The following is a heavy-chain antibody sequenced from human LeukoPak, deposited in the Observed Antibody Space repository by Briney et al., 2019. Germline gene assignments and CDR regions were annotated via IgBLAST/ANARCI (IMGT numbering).Heavy chain of an antibody. J-gene: IGHJ4*02. CDR1: GFPFSSYA. CDR3: AKDLAVAGNSYYFDY. Sequence: PGGSLRLSCAASGFPFSSYAMSWVHQAPGKGLEWVSAISGSGGSTYYADSVKGRFTISRDNSKNTLYLQMNSLRAEDTAVYYCAKDLAVAGNSYYFDYWGQGTLVTVSS. CDR2: ISGSGGST. V-gene: IGHV3-23*01. D-gene: IGHD6-19*01.